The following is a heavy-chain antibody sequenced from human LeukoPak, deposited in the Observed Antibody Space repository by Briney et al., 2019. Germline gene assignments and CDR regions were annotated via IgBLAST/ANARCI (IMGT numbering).Heavy chain of an antibody. J-gene: IGHJ4*02. D-gene: IGHD3-22*01. CDR3: ARGSTTMIVVVTLDY. Sequence: GASVKVSCKASGYTFTSYDINWVRQAPGKGLEWMGGFDPEDGETIYAQKFQGRVTITADESTSTAYMELSSLRSEDTAVYYCARGSTTMIVVVTLDYWGQGTLVTVSS. CDR2: FDPEDGET. CDR1: GYTFTSYD. V-gene: IGHV1-69*13.